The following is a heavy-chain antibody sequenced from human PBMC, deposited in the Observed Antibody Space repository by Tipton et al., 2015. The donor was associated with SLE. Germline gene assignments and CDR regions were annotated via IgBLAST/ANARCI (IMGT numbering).Heavy chain of an antibody. CDR1: GYSISSGYY. Sequence: TLSLTCAVSGYSISSGYYWGWIRQPPGKGLEWIGYIYYSGSTNYNPSLKSRVTMSLDTSKNQFSLKLSSVTAADTAVYYCASAGHMTRGVRNPFDMWGQGTMVTVSS. D-gene: IGHD3-10*01. J-gene: IGHJ3*02. CDR2: IYYSGST. V-gene: IGHV4-61*01. CDR3: ASAGHMTRGVRNPFDM.